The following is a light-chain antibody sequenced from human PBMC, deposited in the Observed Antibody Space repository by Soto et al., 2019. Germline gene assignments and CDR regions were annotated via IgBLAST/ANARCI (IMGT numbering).Light chain of an antibody. V-gene: IGKV3-20*01. CDR3: QQYGSSPT. CDR1: QSVSSSY. J-gene: IGKJ1*01. CDR2: GAS. Sequence: EGVLTQSPGTLSLSPGERATLSCRASQSVSSSYLAWYQQKSGLAPRLLIYGASSRATGIPDRFSGSGSGTDFTLTISRLEPEDFAVYYCQQYGSSPTFGQGTKVDIK.